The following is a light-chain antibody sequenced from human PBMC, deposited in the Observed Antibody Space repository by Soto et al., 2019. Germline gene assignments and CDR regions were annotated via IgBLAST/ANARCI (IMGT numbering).Light chain of an antibody. CDR2: AAS. CDR1: EDISSY. V-gene: IGKV1-9*01. Sequence: IQLTQSPSSLSAPVGDRVTFTCRASEDISSYLAWYQQKPGTAPKLLIYAASALHSGVPSRFSGSGSGTDFTLTISSLQPEDFAIYFCQQLKNYPITFGQGTRLEI. CDR3: QQLKNYPIT. J-gene: IGKJ5*01.